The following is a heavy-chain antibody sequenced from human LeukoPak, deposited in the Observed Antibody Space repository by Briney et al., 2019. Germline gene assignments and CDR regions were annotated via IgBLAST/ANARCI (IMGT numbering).Heavy chain of an antibody. CDR1: GFTFSSYS. D-gene: IGHD1-26*01. J-gene: IGHJ4*02. CDR3: ARDLSGSYYSTRYFDY. CDR2: ISSSSSYI. V-gene: IGHV3-21*01. Sequence: PGGSLRLSCAASGFTFSSYSMNRVRQAPGKGLEWVSSISSSSSYIYYADSVKGRFTISRDNAKNSLYLQMNSLRAEDTAVYYCARDLSGSYYSTRYFDYWGQGTLVTVSS.